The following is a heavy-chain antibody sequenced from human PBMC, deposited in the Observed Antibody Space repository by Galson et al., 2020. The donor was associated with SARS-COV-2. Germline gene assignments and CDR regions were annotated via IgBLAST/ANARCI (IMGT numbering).Heavy chain of an antibody. Sequence: SETLSLTCTVSGGSVSNGNYCWTWIRQPPGKGLEWIGCISYTGRTNYNPSLKSRVTLSVDTSKNQFSLKLTSVTAADTAVYYCARDGYYDILTDYYKPLDYWGQGTLVTVSS. CDR3: ARDGYYDILTDYYKPLDY. J-gene: IGHJ4*02. V-gene: IGHV4-61*01. CDR2: ISYTGRT. CDR1: GGSVSNGNYC. D-gene: IGHD3-9*01.